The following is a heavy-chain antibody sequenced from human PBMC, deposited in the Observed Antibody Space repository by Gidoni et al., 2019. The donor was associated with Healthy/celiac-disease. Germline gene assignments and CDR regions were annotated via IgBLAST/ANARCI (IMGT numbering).Heavy chain of an antibody. V-gene: IGHV1-69*04. D-gene: IGHD2-2*01. CDR3: ARDPPDCSSTSCYFGY. CDR2: IIPILGIA. J-gene: IGHJ4*02. Sequence: VRQAPGQGLEWMGRIIPILGIANYAQKFQGRVTITADKSTSTAYMELSSLRSEDTAVYYCARDPPDCSSTSCYFGYWGQGTLVTVSS.